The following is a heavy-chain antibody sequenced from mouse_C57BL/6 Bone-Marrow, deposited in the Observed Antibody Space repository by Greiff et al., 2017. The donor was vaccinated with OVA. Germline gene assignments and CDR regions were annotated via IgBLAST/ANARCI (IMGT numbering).Heavy chain of an antibody. Sequence: VKLVESGAELARPGASVKLSCKASGYTFTSYGISWVKQRTGQGLEWIGEIYPRSGNTYYHEKFKGKATLTADKSSSTAYMELRSLTSEDSAVYFCATNWILFAYWGQGTLVTVSA. CDR1: GYTFTSYG. V-gene: IGHV1-81*01. J-gene: IGHJ3*01. D-gene: IGHD4-1*01. CDR2: IYPRSGNT. CDR3: ATNWILFAY.